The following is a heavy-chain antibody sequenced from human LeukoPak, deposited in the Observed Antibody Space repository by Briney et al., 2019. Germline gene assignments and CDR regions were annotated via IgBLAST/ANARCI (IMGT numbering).Heavy chain of an antibody. D-gene: IGHD3-22*01. Sequence: SETLSLTCTVSGGSISSYYWSWIRQPPGKGLEWIGYIYYSGSTTYNPSLKSRVTISVDTSKNQFSLKLSSVTAADTAVYYCARATTMIAAFDIWGQGTMVTVSS. CDR2: IYYSGST. V-gene: IGHV4-59*01. CDR1: GGSISSYY. CDR3: ARATTMIAAFDI. J-gene: IGHJ3*02.